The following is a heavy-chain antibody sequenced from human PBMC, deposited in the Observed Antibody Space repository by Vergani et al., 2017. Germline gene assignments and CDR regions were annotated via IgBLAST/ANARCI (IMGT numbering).Heavy chain of an antibody. CDR1: GYTFSAYY. D-gene: IGHD2-2*01. J-gene: IGHJ2*01. CDR2: ISPHTGRT. V-gene: IGHV1-2*02. Sequence: QVQLVQSGAEVKKPGASVKVSCQTSGYTFSAYYIHWLRQAPGQGLEWMGSISPHTGRTNTAQQFQDRVIMTTDTSTSTAYLSLGTLTSDDTAVYFCARNFLGRDIEVVPTAPFWLFDLWGRGTRVTVSS. CDR3: ARNFLGRDIEVVPTAPFWLFDL.